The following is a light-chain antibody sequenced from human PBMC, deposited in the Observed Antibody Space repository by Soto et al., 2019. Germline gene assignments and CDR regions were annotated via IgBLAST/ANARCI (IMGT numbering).Light chain of an antibody. CDR3: QQYNNWPGT. Sequence: EIVMTQSPATLSVSPGERATLSCRASQSVSSNLAWYQQKPGQAPRLLIYGASTRATGIPARFSGSGSGTEFTLTISSLQPEDFALYYYQQYNNWPGTFGPGTKVDIK. V-gene: IGKV3-15*01. CDR2: GAS. CDR1: QSVSSN. J-gene: IGKJ3*01.